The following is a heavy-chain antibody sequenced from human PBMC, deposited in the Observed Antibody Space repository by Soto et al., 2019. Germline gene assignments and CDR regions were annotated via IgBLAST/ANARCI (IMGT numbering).Heavy chain of an antibody. CDR3: AGGYDSGGYYHY. J-gene: IGHJ4*02. CDR2: IIPFLGVA. V-gene: IGHV1-69*02. Sequence: QVQLVQSGAEVKKPGSSVKVSCKASGGTFSRYSITWVRQAPGQGLEWMGRIIPFLGVANTAQKFQGRVTITADTSASTAYMELSSLRSEDTAVYYCAGGYDSGGYYHYWGQGTLVNVSS. D-gene: IGHD3-22*01. CDR1: GGTFSRYS.